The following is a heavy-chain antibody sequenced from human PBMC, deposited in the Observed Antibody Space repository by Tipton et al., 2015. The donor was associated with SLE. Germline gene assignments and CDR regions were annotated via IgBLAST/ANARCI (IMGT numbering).Heavy chain of an antibody. J-gene: IGHJ6*03. V-gene: IGHV4-59*07. CDR3: ASGGGIPFLELVSYCMDV. D-gene: IGHD3-3*01. Sequence: TLSLTCTVSGGYISSNYWSWIRQPPGKGLEWIGYIDYSGSTNYNPSLKSRVTISVDTSKNQFSLKLSSVTAADTAVYYCASGGGIPFLELVSYCMDVWRKGTTVTVSS. CDR1: GGYISSNY. CDR2: IDYSGST.